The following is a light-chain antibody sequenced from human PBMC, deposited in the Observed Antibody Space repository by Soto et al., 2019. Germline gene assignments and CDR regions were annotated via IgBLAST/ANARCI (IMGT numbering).Light chain of an antibody. V-gene: IGLV2-23*01. CDR3: CSYAGNSIYV. CDR1: SSDVGSYNL. J-gene: IGLJ1*01. Sequence: QSALTQPASVSGSPGQSITISCTGTSSDVGSYNLVSWYQQHPGKAPKLMIYEGSKRPSGVSNRFSGSKSGNTASLTISGLQAEDEADYYCCSYAGNSIYVFGNGTKVTVL. CDR2: EGS.